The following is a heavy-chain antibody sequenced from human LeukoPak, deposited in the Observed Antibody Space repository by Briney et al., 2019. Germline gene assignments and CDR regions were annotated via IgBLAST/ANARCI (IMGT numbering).Heavy chain of an antibody. CDR1: GYSISSGYY. V-gene: IGHV4-38-2*02. CDR3: AKRKDGSVSRHYFDY. J-gene: IGHJ4*02. CDR2: IFHTGST. D-gene: IGHD3-10*01. Sequence: SETLSLTCTVSGYSISSGYYWAWIRQPPGKGLEWIGSIFHTGSTYHNPSLKSRVTISVDTSKNQFSLKLNSVTAADTAVYYCAKRKDGSVSRHYFDYWGQGALVTVSS.